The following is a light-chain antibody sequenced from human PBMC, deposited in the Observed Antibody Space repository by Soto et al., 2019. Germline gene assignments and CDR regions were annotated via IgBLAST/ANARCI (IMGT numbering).Light chain of an antibody. CDR3: QVWDSSSDRDVV. CDR2: YDS. J-gene: IGLJ2*01. V-gene: IGLV3-21*04. Sequence: SYELTQPPSVSVAPGKTARITCGGNNIGSKSVHWYQQKPGQAPVLVIYYDSDRPSGIPERFSGSNSGNTATLTISRVEAGDEAYYYCQVWDSSSDRDVVFGGGTKVTVL. CDR1: NIGSKS.